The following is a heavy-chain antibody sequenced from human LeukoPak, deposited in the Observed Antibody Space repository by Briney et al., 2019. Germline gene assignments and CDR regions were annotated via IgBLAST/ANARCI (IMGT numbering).Heavy chain of an antibody. D-gene: IGHD2-15*01. V-gene: IGHV3-7*01. CDR2: IKQDGSEK. CDR3: ARDVAELGYCSGGSCYSVADAFDI. CDR1: GFTFSSYW. Sequence: GGSLRLSCAASGFTFSSYWMSWVRQAPGEGLKWVANIKQDGSEKYYVDSVKGRFTISRDNAKNSLYLQMNSLRAEDTAVYYCARDVAELGYCSGGSCYSVADAFDIWGQGTMVTVSS. J-gene: IGHJ3*02.